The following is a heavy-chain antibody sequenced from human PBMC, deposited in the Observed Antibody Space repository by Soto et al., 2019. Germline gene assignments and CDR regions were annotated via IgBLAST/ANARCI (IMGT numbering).Heavy chain of an antibody. Sequence: PGWSPRLSCAASGLIFSNYMMHWVRQAPGKGLVWVSRINTDVSITDYADSVKGRFTVSRDNAKNTMYLQMNSLTADDTAVYYCARDTNGLHYWGQGTLVTVSS. CDR3: ARDTNGLHY. V-gene: IGHV3-74*01. J-gene: IGHJ4*02. CDR2: INTDVSIT. D-gene: IGHD2-8*01. CDR1: GLIFSNYM.